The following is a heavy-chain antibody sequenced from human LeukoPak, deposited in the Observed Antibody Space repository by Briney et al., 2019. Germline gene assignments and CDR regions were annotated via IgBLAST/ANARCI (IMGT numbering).Heavy chain of an antibody. Sequence: SETLSLTCTVSGGSISSYYWSWIRQPPGKGLEWIGYIYYSGSTNYNPSLKSRVTISVDTSKNQFSLKLSSVTAADTAVYYCARDNYGSGSYSPTFDYWGQGTPVTVSS. V-gene: IGHV4-59*01. J-gene: IGHJ4*02. CDR1: GGSISSYY. CDR3: ARDNYGSGSYSPTFDY. D-gene: IGHD3-10*01. CDR2: IYYSGST.